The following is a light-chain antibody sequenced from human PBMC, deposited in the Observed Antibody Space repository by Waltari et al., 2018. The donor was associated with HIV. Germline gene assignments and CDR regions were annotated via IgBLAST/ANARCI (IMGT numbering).Light chain of an antibody. CDR3: CSYAGSSNVV. CDR2: EGS. CDR1: SSDVGSYNL. J-gene: IGLJ2*01. V-gene: IGLV2-23*01. Sequence: QSALTQPASVSGSPGQSLTISCTGTSSDVGSYNLVSWYQHHPGKAPKLMIYEGSKRPSGVSNRFSGSKSGNTASLTISGLQAEDEADYYCCSYAGSSNVVFGGGTKLTVL.